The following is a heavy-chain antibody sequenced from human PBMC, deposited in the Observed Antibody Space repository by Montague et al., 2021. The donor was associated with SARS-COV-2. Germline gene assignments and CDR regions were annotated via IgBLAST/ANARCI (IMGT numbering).Heavy chain of an antibody. Sequence: SLRLSCAASGFSFDDYTMHWVRQAPGKGLEWVSGISWNSGSLGYADSVKGRFTISRDNAKNSLYLQMNSLRAEDTALYYCAKDGVIAEYFQHWGQGTLVTVSP. V-gene: IGHV3-9*01. J-gene: IGHJ1*01. CDR2: ISWNSGSL. CDR3: AKDGVIAEYFQH. CDR1: GFSFDDYT.